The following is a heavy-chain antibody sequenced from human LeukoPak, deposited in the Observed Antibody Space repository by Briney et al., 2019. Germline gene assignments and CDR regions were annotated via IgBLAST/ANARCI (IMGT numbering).Heavy chain of an antibody. CDR1: GDSISGSTYY. V-gene: IGHV4-39*07. J-gene: IGHJ5*02. D-gene: IGHD3-10*01. CDR3: ATGTAYGSGSRWFDP. CDR2: IYYSGTT. Sequence: SSETLSLTCTVSGDSISGSTYYWGWIRQAPGKGLEWIGCIYYSGTTYYNPSLESRVTISEDTSKNQFSLKLSSVTAADTAVYYCATGTAYGSGSRWFDPWGQGTLVTVSS.